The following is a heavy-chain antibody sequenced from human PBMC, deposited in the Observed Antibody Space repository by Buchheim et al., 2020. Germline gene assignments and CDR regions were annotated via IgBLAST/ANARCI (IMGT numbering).Heavy chain of an antibody. CDR3: ARFTSGSGSYYNSPFDY. Sequence: QVQLQESGPGLVKPSQTLSLTCTVSGGSISSCGYYWSWIRQHPGKGLEWIGYIYYGGSTYYNPSLKSRVTISVAPSKNKFSLKLSSVTAADTAVYYCARFTSGSGSYYNSPFDYWGQGTL. CDR2: IYYGGST. CDR1: GGSISSCGYY. V-gene: IGHV4-31*03. D-gene: IGHD3-10*01. J-gene: IGHJ4*02.